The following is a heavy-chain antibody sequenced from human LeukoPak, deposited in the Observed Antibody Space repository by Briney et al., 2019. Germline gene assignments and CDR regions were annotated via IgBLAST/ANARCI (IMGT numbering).Heavy chain of an antibody. CDR1: GGTFISYA. CDR2: IIPIFGTA. V-gene: IGHV1-69*13. J-gene: IGHJ4*02. CDR3: ARGSSGYGREDY. Sequence: SEKVSCKASGGTFISYAISWVRQAPGQGLEWMGGIIPIFGTANYAQKFQGRVTITADESTSTAYMELSSLRSEDTAVYYCARGSSGYGREDYWGQGTLVTVSS. D-gene: IGHD5-12*01.